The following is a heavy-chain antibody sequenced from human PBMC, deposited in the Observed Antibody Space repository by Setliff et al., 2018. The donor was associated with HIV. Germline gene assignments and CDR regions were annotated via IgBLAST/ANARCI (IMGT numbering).Heavy chain of an antibody. J-gene: IGHJ6*03. Sequence: SETLSLTCSVSGASISGSNYFWAWIRQPPGKGLEYIATVYYTRSTYYNPSLKSRVTLSLDTSQNHFSLRLNSVTAADTAVYYCAAGSCSGTRCWPYYYYYMDVWGKGSAVTVSS. CDR1: GASISGSNYF. V-gene: IGHV4-39*02. CDR3: AAGSCSGTRCWPYYYYYMDV. D-gene: IGHD2-2*01. CDR2: VYYTRST.